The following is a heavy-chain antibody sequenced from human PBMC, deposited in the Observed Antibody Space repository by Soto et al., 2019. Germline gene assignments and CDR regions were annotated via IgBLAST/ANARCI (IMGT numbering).Heavy chain of an antibody. CDR3: ARASAALLYYFDC. V-gene: IGHV4-39*01. CDR1: GGSISSSSFH. D-gene: IGHD2-2*01. J-gene: IGHJ4*02. Sequence: SETLSLTCTVPGGSISSSSFHWGWIRQPPGKGLEWIGSIYYSGSTYYSPSLKSRVTISVDTSKNQFSLKLSSVTAADTAVYYCARASAALLYYFDCWGQGTLVTVCS. CDR2: IYYSGST.